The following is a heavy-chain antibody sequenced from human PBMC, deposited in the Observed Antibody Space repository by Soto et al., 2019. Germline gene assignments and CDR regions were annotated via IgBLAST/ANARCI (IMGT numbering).Heavy chain of an antibody. CDR2: IYYSGST. Sequence: SETLSLTCTVPGGSISSSSYYWGWIRQPPGKGLEWIGSIYYSGSTYYSPSLKSRVTISVDTSKNQFSLKLSSVTAADTAVYYCARAVAGRAGYYYYYMDVWGKGTTVS. CDR1: GGSISSSSYY. CDR3: ARAVAGRAGYYYYYMDV. J-gene: IGHJ6*03. V-gene: IGHV4-39*01. D-gene: IGHD6-19*01.